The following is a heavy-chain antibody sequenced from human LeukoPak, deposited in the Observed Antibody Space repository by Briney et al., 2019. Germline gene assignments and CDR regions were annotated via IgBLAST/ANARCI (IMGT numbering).Heavy chain of an antibody. J-gene: IGHJ4*02. CDR2: ISSSGSTI. Sequence: GGSLRLSCAASGFTLSDYYMSWIRQAPGKGLEWVSYISSSGSTIYYADSVRGRFTISRDNSKNTLFLQMNSLRAEDTAIYYCAAYRQVMLPFESWGRGTLVTVSS. D-gene: IGHD5-18*01. CDR1: GFTLSDYY. CDR3: AAYRQVMLPFES. V-gene: IGHV3-11*01.